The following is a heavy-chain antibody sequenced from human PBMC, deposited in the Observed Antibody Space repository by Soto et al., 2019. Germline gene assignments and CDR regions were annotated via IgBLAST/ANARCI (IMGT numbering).Heavy chain of an antibody. J-gene: IGHJ4*02. CDR1: GYIFSNYW. CDR3: ARRGFYDSSGYPFDY. Sequence: PGESLKISCKVSGYIFSNYWIGWVRQMPGKHLEWMGIIYPGDSDTTYSPSFQGRVTLSVDKSISTAYLQWTSLQASDTAMYYCARRGFYDSSGYPFDYWGQGTPVTVSS. CDR2: IYPGDSDT. D-gene: IGHD3-22*01. V-gene: IGHV5-51*01.